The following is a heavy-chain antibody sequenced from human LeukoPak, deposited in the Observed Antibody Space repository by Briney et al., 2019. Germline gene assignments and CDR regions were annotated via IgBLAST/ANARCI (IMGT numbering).Heavy chain of an antibody. Sequence: SETLSLTCTVSGGSISSSSYYWGWIRQPPGKGLEWIGSIYYSGSTYYNPSLKSRVTISVDTSKNQFSLKLSSVTAADTAVYYCARTQMATIVNFDYWGQGTLVPVSS. CDR3: ARTQMATIVNFDY. V-gene: IGHV4-39*01. J-gene: IGHJ4*02. D-gene: IGHD5-24*01. CDR2: IYYSGST. CDR1: GGSISSSSYY.